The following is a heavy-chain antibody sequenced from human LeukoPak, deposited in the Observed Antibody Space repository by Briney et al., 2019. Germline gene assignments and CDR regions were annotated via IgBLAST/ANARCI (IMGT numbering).Heavy chain of an antibody. CDR3: ARGLGVRSFFDY. D-gene: IGHD3-10*01. Sequence: PSGTLSLTCTVSGGSISSYYWNWIRQPPGKGLEWIGYIYYSGSTNYNPSLKSRVTISVDTSKNQFSLKLSSVTAADTAVYYCARGLGVRSFFDYWGQGTLVTVSS. J-gene: IGHJ4*02. CDR2: IYYSGST. V-gene: IGHV4-59*08. CDR1: GGSISSYY.